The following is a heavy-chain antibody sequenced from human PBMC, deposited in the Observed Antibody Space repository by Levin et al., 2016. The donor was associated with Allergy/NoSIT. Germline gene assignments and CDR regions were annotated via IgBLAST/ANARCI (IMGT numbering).Heavy chain of an antibody. J-gene: IGHJ4*02. Sequence: GGSLRLSCAASGFSFSSYAMSWVRQAPGKGLEWVSVISGSGGSTYYADSVKGRFTISRDNSKNTLYLQMNSLRAEDTAVYYCAKLSLTYGSGSNIDYWGQGTLVTVSS. CDR3: AKLSLTYGSGSNIDY. D-gene: IGHD3-10*01. CDR2: ISGSGGST. V-gene: IGHV3-23*01. CDR1: GFSFSSYA.